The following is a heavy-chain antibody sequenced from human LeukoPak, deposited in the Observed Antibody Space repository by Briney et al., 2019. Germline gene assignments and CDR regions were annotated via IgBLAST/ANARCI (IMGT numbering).Heavy chain of an antibody. CDR3: ARGGSGYSYGKIDS. CDR1: GFTFTNYW. J-gene: IGHJ4*02. D-gene: IGHD5-18*01. CDR2: IKQEGSEK. V-gene: IGHV3-7*01. Sequence: GGSLRLSCAASGFTFTNYWMNWVRQAPGEGREWVANIKQEGSEKYYADSVKGRFTISRDNAKNSLYLQMNSLRDEDTAVYYCARGGSGYSYGKIDSWGQGILVTVSS.